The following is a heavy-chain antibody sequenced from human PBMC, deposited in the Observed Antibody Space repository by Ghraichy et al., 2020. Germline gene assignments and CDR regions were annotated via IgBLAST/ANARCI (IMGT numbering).Heavy chain of an antibody. CDR2: IYSGGST. CDR1: GFTVSSNY. V-gene: IGHV3-53*04. Sequence: GGSLRLSCAASGFTVSSNYMSWVRQAPGKGLEWVSVIYSGGSTYYADSVKGRFTISRHNSKNTLYLQMNSLRAEDTAVYYCARVPGNYGPNVVDYWGQGTLVTVSS. CDR3: ARVPGNYGPNVVDY. D-gene: IGHD1-7*01. J-gene: IGHJ4*02.